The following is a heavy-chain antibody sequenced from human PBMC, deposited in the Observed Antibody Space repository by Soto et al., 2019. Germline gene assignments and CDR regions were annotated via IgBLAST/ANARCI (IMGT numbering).Heavy chain of an antibody. CDR3: ARPGGRKAGFDY. J-gene: IGHJ4*02. CDR2: IYYSGST. CDR1: GGSISSSSYY. V-gene: IGHV4-39*01. Sequence: PSETLSLTCTVSGGSISSSSYYWGWIRQPPGKGLEWIGSIYYSGSTYYNPPLKSRVTISVDTSKNQFSLKLSSVTAADTAVYYCARPGGRKAGFDYWGQGTLVTVSS. D-gene: IGHD2-8*02.